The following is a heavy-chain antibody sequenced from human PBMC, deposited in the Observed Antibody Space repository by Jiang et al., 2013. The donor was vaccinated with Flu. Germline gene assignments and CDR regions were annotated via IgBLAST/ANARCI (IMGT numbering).Heavy chain of an antibody. CDR2: IRSRAFRETR. J-gene: IGHJ3*01. V-gene: IGHV3-49*04. D-gene: IGHD4/OR15-4a*01. CDR3: TRDRPGDYGDLGSFDL. CDR1: GFRFGDYV. Sequence: VQLVESGGGLVQPGRSLRLSCSASGFRFGDYVMGWVRQAPGKGLEWISFIRSRAFRETREYAASVKDRFTISREDSKSIAYLEMNSLKIEDTGVYFCTRDRPGDYGDLGSFDLWGQGTMVSVSS.